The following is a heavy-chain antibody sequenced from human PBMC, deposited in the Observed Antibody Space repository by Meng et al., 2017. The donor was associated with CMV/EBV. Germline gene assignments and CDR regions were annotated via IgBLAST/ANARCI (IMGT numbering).Heavy chain of an antibody. V-gene: IGHV3-21*01. D-gene: IGHD2-2*01. Sequence: GESLKISCAASGFTFSSYSMNLVRQAPGKGLEWVSSISSSSSYIYYADSVKGRFTISRDNAKNSLYLQMNSLRAEDTAVYYCARSTKVVVPAANHYYYGMDVWGQGTTVTVSS. J-gene: IGHJ6*02. CDR3: ARSTKVVVPAANHYYYGMDV. CDR2: ISSSSSYI. CDR1: GFTFSSYS.